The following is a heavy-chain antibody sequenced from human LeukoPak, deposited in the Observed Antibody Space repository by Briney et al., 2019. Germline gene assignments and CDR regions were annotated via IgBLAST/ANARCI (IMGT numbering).Heavy chain of an antibody. CDR1: RFTFSSYS. J-gene: IGHJ4*02. V-gene: IGHV3-23*01. D-gene: IGHD2-2*01. CDR2: ISGSGGTT. Sequence: PGESLTLSCAASRFTFSSYSMNWVRQAPGKGLEWVSDISGSGGTTYYADSVKGRLTISRDNSKNTLYLQMNSLRAEDTAVYYCAKDRPGAMLYFDSWGQGTMVTVSS. CDR3: AKDRPGAMLYFDS.